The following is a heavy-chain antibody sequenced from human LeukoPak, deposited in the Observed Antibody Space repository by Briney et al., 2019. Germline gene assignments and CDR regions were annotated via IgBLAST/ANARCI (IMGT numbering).Heavy chain of an antibody. Sequence: MPSETLSLTCTVSGGSISSSSYYWGWIRQPPGKGLEWIGSIYYSGSTNYNPSLKSRVTISVDTSKNQFSLKLSSVTAADTAVYYCARGALGKTYYYDSSGYYFDYWGQGTLVTVSS. CDR3: ARGALGKTYYYDSSGYYFDY. CDR1: GGSISSSSYY. V-gene: IGHV4-39*07. D-gene: IGHD3-22*01. J-gene: IGHJ4*02. CDR2: IYYSGST.